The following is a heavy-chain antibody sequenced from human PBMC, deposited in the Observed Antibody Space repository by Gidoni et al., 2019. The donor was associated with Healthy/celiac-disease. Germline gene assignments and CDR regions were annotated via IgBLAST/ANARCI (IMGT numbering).Heavy chain of an antibody. CDR1: SYG. CDR3: AKDRVSEYSGYLEMFDY. CDR2: ISYDGSNK. D-gene: IGHD5-12*01. Sequence: SYGMHWVRQAPGKGLEWVAVISYDGSNKYYADSVKGRFTISRDNSKNTLYLQMNSLRAEDTAVYYCAKDRVSEYSGYLEMFDYWGQGTLVTVSS. J-gene: IGHJ4*02. V-gene: IGHV3-30*18.